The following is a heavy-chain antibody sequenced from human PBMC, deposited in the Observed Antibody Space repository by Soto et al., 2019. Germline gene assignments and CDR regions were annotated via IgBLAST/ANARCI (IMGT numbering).Heavy chain of an antibody. Sequence: PGGSLRLSCAASGFTFDTYVLSWVCQSPGKGLEWVASISGSGITTFYAESVRGRFIISGDNSNNSVFLQMAGLRADDTALYFCATTQRDLSTGWHNFDYWGQ. J-gene: IGHJ4*02. CDR3: ATTQRDLSTGWHNFDY. D-gene: IGHD2-8*02. CDR2: ISGSGITT. CDR1: GFTFDTYV. V-gene: IGHV3-23*01.